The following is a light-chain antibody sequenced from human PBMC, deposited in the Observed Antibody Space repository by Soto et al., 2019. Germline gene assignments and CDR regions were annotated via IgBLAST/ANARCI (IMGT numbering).Light chain of an antibody. CDR3: QQYNSYSPSLT. J-gene: IGKJ4*01. CDR1: QSISSW. Sequence: DIQMTQSPSTLSASVGDRVTITCRASQSISSWLAWYQQKPGKAPRLLIYDASTLESGVPSRFSGSGSGTEFTLTISILQPDDFATYYCQQYNSYSPSLTFGGGTKVEI. V-gene: IGKV1-5*01. CDR2: DAS.